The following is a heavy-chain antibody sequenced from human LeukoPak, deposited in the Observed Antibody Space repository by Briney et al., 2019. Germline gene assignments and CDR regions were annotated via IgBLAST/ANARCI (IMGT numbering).Heavy chain of an antibody. CDR2: LWYDGTHT. CDR3: ARDQGDQLLFGPVDY. Sequence: GGSLRLSCAASGFTLSSYGMHWVRQAPGKGLEWVAVLWYDGTHTLYAHSMQGRFTISRDNSKNTLYLQMNSLRAEDTAVYYCARDQGDQLLFGPVDYWGQGTLVTVSS. J-gene: IGHJ4*02. D-gene: IGHD2-2*01. CDR1: GFTLSSYG. V-gene: IGHV3-33*01.